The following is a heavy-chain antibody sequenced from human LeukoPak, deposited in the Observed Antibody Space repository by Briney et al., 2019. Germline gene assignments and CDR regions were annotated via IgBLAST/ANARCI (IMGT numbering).Heavy chain of an antibody. J-gene: IGHJ4*02. D-gene: IGHD6-13*01. CDR2: IYSGGST. CDR3: ARASGLAAAGTDYFDY. CDR1: GFTVSSNY. Sequence: GGSLRLSCAASGFTVSSNYMSWVRQAPGKGLEWVSVIYSGGSTYYADSVKGRFTISRDNSKNTLYLQMNSLRAEDTAVYYCARASGLAAAGTDYFDYWGQGTLVTVSS. V-gene: IGHV3-66*01.